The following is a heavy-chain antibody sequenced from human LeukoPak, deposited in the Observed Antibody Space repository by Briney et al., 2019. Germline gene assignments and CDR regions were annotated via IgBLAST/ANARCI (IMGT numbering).Heavy chain of an antibody. CDR1: GYTFTNYG. CDR2: INTNTGNP. J-gene: IGHJ4*02. CDR3: ARERYGSGFDY. Sequence: ASVKVSCKASGYTFTNYGINWVRQAPGQGLEWMGWINTNTGNPTYAQGFTGRFVFSLDTSVSTTYLQISSLKAEDTAVYYCARERYGSGFDYWGQGTLVTVSS. D-gene: IGHD3-10*01. V-gene: IGHV7-4-1*02.